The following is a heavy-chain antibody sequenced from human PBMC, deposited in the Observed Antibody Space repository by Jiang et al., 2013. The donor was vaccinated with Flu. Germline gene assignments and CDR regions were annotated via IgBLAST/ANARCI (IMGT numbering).Heavy chain of an antibody. CDR3: VLSRPYSKSGYPSSPYFDP. CDR2: MNPKSGNT. CDR1: GYTFTRYD. D-gene: IGHD5-12*01. V-gene: IGHV1-8*01. J-gene: IGHJ5*02. Sequence: SGAEVKKPGASVKVSCRASGYTFTRYDIFWVRQAPGQGLEWMGWMNPKSGNTGYAQKLQGRISLTRNTSMSTAYMELNNLRLEDMAVYYCVLSRPYSKSGYPSSPYFDPWGQGTQVSV.